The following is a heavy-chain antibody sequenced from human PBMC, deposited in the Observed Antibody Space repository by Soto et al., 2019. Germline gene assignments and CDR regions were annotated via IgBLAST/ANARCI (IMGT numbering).Heavy chain of an antibody. CDR1: DYTLTNYG. V-gene: IGHV1-18*01. D-gene: IGHD5-18*01. CDR2: ISAYNDNT. Sequence: QVELVQSGAEVKKPGASVKVSCKASDYTLTNYGITWVRQAPGQGLEWMGWISAYNDNTNYAQKFQGRVTMTTGTSTSTAYMELRSLRSDDTAVYYCARVSSLDGYSYFDYWGQGTLVTVSS. J-gene: IGHJ4*02. CDR3: ARVSSLDGYSYFDY.